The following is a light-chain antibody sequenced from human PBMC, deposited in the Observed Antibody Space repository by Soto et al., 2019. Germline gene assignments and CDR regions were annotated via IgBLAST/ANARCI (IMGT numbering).Light chain of an antibody. CDR3: QHYNSYSEA. J-gene: IGKJ1*01. Sequence: PGERATLSCRASQSVSSYLAWYQQKPGQAPRLLIYDASTRATGVPARFSGSESGTEFTLTISSLQPDDFATYYCQHYNSYSEAFGQGTKVDIK. V-gene: IGKV3-15*01. CDR1: QSVSSY. CDR2: DAS.